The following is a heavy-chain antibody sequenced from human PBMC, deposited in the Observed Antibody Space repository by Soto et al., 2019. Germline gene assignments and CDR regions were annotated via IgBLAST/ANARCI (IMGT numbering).Heavy chain of an antibody. Sequence: GGSLRLSFSASGFTFNNHVLTWVRQAPGKGLEWYSAINTSADSTYYADSVKGRLKISRNNFKNRLYLQMNSLRAEDTAVYNCAKEPVGPDWYFDLWGRGTLVTVSS. CDR3: AKEPVGPDWYFDL. J-gene: IGHJ2*01. V-gene: IGHV3-23*01. CDR2: INTSADST. CDR1: GFTFNNHV.